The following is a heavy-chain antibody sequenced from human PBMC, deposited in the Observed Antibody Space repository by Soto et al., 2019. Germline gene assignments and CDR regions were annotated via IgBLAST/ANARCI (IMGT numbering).Heavy chain of an antibody. CDR3: AREGYYDILTGHRGSYYYGMDV. Sequence: SETLSLTCTVSGGSISSYYWSWIRQPPGKGLEWIGYIYYSGSTNYNPSLKSRVTISVDTSKNQFSLKLSSVTAADTAVYYCAREGYYDILTGHRGSYYYGMDVWGQGTTVTVYS. J-gene: IGHJ6*02. V-gene: IGHV4-59*12. CDR2: IYYSGST. D-gene: IGHD3-9*01. CDR1: GGSISSYY.